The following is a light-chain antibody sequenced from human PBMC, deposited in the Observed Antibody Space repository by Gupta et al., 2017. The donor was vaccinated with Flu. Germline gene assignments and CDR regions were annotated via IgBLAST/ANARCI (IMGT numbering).Light chain of an antibody. CDR3: QQYSSTPYT. Sequence: DIVMTQAPDSLNVSLGERATLNRRSSRSVLYFSNHKDHLAWYQQRPGQPPHLLIYWASIRDSGVPDRFSGGGSGTEFTLTISNVQPEDVAVYYCQQYSSTPYTFGQGTKLEI. CDR1: RSVLYFSNHKDH. V-gene: IGKV4-1*01. J-gene: IGKJ2*01. CDR2: WAS.